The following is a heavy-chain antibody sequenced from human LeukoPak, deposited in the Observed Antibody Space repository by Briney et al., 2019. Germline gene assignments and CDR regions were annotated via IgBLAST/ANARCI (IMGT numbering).Heavy chain of an antibody. J-gene: IGHJ5*02. CDR3: ARLTPSGDSLWGFDP. CDR2: IYYSGST. Sequence: WVRQAPGRGLEWIGSIYYSGSTYYNPSLKSRVTISVDTSKSQFSLKLSSVSAADTAVYYRARLTPSGDSLWGFDPWGQGTLVTVSS. D-gene: IGHD2-15*01. V-gene: IGHV4-39*01.